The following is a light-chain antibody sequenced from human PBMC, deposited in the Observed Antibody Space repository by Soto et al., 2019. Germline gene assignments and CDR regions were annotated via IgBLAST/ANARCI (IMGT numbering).Light chain of an antibody. J-gene: IGLJ1*01. CDR1: SRDVGAYNY. CDR3: STNTRSSSSV. CDR2: EVS. Sequence: SALTQPASVSGSPGQSITISCPGNSRDVGAYNYVSWYQQHPGKAPKLMIYEVSNRPSGVSNRFSGSKSGNTASLTIFGLQAEDEADYFCSTNTRSSSSVFGAGTKVTV. V-gene: IGLV2-14*01.